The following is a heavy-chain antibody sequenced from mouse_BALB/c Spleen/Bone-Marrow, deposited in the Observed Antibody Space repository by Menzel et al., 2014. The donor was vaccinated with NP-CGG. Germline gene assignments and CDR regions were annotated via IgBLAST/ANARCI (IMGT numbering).Heavy chain of an antibody. CDR1: GYTFTSYW. V-gene: IGHV1-52*01. J-gene: IGHJ4*01. D-gene: IGHD2-4*01. CDR2: IDPYDSET. CDR3: ARRRGTMITTRDAMDY. Sequence: QVQLQQSGAELVRPGASVKLSCKASGYTFTSYWMNWVKQRPEQGLEWIGRIDPYDSETHYNQKFKDKAILTVDKSSSTAYMQLSSLTPEDSAVYYCARRRGTMITTRDAMDYWGQGTSVTVSS.